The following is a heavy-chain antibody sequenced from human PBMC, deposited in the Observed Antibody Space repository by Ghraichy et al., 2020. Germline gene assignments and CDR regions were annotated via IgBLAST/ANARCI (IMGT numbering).Heavy chain of an antibody. CDR2: IYYSGST. CDR3: ARVDYGDYALYFDY. J-gene: IGHJ4*02. CDR1: GGPISSYY. D-gene: IGHD4-17*01. V-gene: IGHV4-59*01. Sequence: SQTLSLTCTVSGGPISSYYWSWIRQPPGKGLEWIGYIYYSGSTNYNPSLKSRVTISVDTSKNQFSLKLSSVTAADTAVYYCARVDYGDYALYFDYWGQGTLVTVSS.